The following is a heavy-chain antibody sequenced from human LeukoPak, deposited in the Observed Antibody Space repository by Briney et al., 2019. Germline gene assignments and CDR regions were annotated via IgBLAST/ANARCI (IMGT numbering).Heavy chain of an antibody. Sequence: SETLSLTCIVSGGSIRTYYWSWIPQPPGKGLEWFGYIYYSGNTNYNPSLQSRVTISVDTSKNQFSLKLSSVTAADTAVYYCARSLGYCSGGSCYSGNYPGYWFDPWGQGTLVTVSS. D-gene: IGHD2-15*01. CDR2: IYYSGNT. CDR1: GGSIRTYY. V-gene: IGHV4-59*01. CDR3: ARSLGYCSGGSCYSGNYPGYWFDP. J-gene: IGHJ5*02.